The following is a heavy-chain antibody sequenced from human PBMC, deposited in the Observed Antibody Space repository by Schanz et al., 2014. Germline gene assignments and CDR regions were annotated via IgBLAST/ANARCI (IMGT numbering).Heavy chain of an antibody. D-gene: IGHD3-10*01. V-gene: IGHV3-48*04. CDR3: ARPALWFGDNCFDP. Sequence: DVQLLESGGGLVQPGGSLRLSCAASGFGFSSHSFNWVRQAPGKGLEWISYITYNGGTIYYADSVKGRFTISRDNTKNSLFLQLNSLRAEDTAVYYCARPALWFGDNCFDPWGQGTLVTVSS. CDR2: ITYNGGTI. CDR1: GFGFSSHS. J-gene: IGHJ5*02.